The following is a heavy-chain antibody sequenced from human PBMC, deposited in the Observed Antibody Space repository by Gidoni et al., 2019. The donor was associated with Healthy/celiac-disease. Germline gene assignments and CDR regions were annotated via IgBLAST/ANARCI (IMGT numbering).Heavy chain of an antibody. CDR1: GFTFSNAW. CDR2: IKSKTDGGTT. CDR3: TTALALDDYVWGSYQY. V-gene: IGHV3-15*01. Sequence: EVQLVESGGGLVKPGGSLRLSCAASGFTFSNAWMSWVRQGPGKGLEWVGRIKSKTDGGTTDYAAPVKGRFTISRDDSKNTLYLQMNSLKTEDTAVYYCTTALALDDYVWGSYQYWGQGTLVTVSS. D-gene: IGHD3-16*02. J-gene: IGHJ4*02.